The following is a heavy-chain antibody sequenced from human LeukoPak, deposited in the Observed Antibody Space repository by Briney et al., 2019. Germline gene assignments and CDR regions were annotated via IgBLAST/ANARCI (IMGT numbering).Heavy chain of an antibody. V-gene: IGHV1-2*02. J-gene: IGHJ5*02. CDR2: INPNSGGT. D-gene: IGHD4-23*01. CDR3: ARDHIRWLGNWFDP. Sequence: ASVKVSCKASGYTFTGYYMHWVRQAPGQGLEWMGWINPNSGGTNYAQKFQGRVTMTRDTSISTAYMELSRLRSDDTAVYYCARDHIRWLGNWFDPWGQGTLATVSS. CDR1: GYTFTGYY.